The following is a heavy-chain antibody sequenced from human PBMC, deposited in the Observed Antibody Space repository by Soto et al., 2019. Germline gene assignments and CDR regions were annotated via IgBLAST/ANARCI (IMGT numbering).Heavy chain of an antibody. J-gene: IGHJ6*02. Sequence: PETLSPTCNVSGDSIGRFYWSWIRQSAEKGLEWIGRVYSTVGTAYNPALKGRVTISLDRSNNHVSLEMNSVTAEDTAVYFCARGISGTGLDIWGRGTRVTVSS. CDR1: GDSIGRFY. D-gene: IGHD1-26*01. CDR2: VYSTVGT. CDR3: ARGISGTGLDI. V-gene: IGHV4-4*07.